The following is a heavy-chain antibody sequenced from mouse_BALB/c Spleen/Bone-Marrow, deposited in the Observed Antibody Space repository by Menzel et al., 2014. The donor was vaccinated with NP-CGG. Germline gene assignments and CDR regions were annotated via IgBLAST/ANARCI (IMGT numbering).Heavy chain of an antibody. Sequence: EVQLQQSGAELVKPGASVKLSCTASGFNIKDTYMHWVKQRPEQGLEWIGRIDPANGNTKYDPKFQGKATITADTSSNTAYLQLSSLTFEDTAVYYCARSRDYGSSYYAMDYWGQGTSVTVSS. CDR1: GFNIKDTY. D-gene: IGHD1-1*01. J-gene: IGHJ4*01. CDR2: IDPANGNT. V-gene: IGHV14-3*02. CDR3: ARSRDYGSSYYAMDY.